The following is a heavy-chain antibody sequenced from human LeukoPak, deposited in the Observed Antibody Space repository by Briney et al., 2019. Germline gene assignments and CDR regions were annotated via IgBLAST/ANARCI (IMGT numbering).Heavy chain of an antibody. CDR2: IYYSGTT. Sequence: WETLSLTCTVSGGSIRSTSYYWGWIRQPPGKGLEWIGSIYYSGTTYYNPSLKSRVTISVDTSKNQFSLNLRSMTAADTAVYYCATPAGPYGDYDYWGQGTQVAVSS. D-gene: IGHD4-17*01. J-gene: IGHJ4*02. CDR3: ATPAGPYGDYDY. V-gene: IGHV4-39*01. CDR1: GGSIRSTSYY.